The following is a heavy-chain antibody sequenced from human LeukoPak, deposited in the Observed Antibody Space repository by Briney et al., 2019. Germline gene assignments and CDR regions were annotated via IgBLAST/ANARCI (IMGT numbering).Heavy chain of an antibody. V-gene: IGHV3-33*06. CDR1: GFTFNNYA. Sequence: GGSLRLSCAASGFTFNNYAMTWVRQAPGKGLEWVAVIWYDGSNKYYADSVKGRFTISRDNSKNTLYLQMNSLRAEDTAVYYCEKAGISDFDYWGQGTLVTVSS. CDR3: EKAGISDFDY. J-gene: IGHJ4*02. CDR2: IWYDGSNK. D-gene: IGHD4-23*01.